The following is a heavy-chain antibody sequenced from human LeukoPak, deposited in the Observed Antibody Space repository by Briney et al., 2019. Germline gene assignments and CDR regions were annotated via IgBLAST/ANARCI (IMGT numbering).Heavy chain of an antibody. CDR2: TYYSGST. J-gene: IGHJ6*02. Sequence: PSETLSLTCTVSGGSISSSSYYWGWIRQPPGKGLEWIGSTYYSGSTYYNPSLKSRVTISVDTSKNQFSLKLSSVTAADTAVYYCARGFVGIIAAYGMDVWGQGTTVTVSS. V-gene: IGHV4-39*01. CDR1: GGSISSSSYY. D-gene: IGHD6-6*01. CDR3: ARGFVGIIAAYGMDV.